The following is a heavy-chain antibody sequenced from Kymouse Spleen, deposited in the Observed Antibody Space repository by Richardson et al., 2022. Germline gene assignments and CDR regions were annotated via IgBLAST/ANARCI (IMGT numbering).Heavy chain of an antibody. Sequence: QVQLVESGGGVVQPGRSLRLSCAASGFTFSSYGMHWVRQAPGKGLEWVAVISYDGSNKYYADSVKGRFTISRDNSKNTLYLQMNSLRAEDTAVYYCAKVYGSGSYYYGMDVWGQGTTVTVSS. J-gene: IGHJ6*02. CDR3: AKVYGSGSYYYGMDV. CDR1: GFTFSSYG. V-gene: IGHV3-30*18. D-gene: IGHD3-10*01. CDR2: ISYDGSNK.